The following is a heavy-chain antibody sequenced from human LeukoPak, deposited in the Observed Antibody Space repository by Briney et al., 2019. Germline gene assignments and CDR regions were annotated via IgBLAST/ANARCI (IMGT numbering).Heavy chain of an antibody. CDR3: AELGITMIGGV. J-gene: IGHJ6*04. Sequence: PGGSLRLSCAASGFTFSSYGMHWVRQAPGKGLEWAAAISYDGSDKYYADSVKGRFTISRDDSKKTLYLQMNSLRAEDTAVYYCAELGITMIGGVWGKGTTVTISS. V-gene: IGHV3-33*05. D-gene: IGHD3-10*02. CDR1: GFTFSSYG. CDR2: ISYDGSDK.